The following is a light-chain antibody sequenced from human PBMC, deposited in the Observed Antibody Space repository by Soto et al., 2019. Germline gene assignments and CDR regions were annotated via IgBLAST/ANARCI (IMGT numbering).Light chain of an antibody. V-gene: IGKV3-11*01. CDR3: QHRGSWPRS. Sequence: DIVLTQSPATLSLSLGERATLSCTASQSVGTSLAWYKQQPGQAPRLLIHDAAYRASGIPERFSGSGSGTAFSLSISRLEPDDFAVYYCQHRGSWPRSFGRGTKVEI. CDR1: QSVGTS. CDR2: DAA. J-gene: IGKJ1*01.